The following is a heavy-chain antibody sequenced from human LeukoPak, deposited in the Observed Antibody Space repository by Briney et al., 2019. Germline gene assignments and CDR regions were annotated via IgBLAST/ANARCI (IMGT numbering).Heavy chain of an antibody. J-gene: IGHJ4*02. D-gene: IGHD3-22*01. CDR2: ISGSGTTT. CDR1: GFTFSSYA. Sequence: GGSLRLSCAASGFTFSSYAMSWVRQAPGKGLEWVSVISGSGTTTYYADSVKGRFTVSRDNSKNTLYLQMNSLRAEDTAVYYCAKDQGANTRGIVVVISTLGFFDYWGQGTLVTVSS. CDR3: AKDQGANTRGIVVVISTLGFFDY. V-gene: IGHV3-23*01.